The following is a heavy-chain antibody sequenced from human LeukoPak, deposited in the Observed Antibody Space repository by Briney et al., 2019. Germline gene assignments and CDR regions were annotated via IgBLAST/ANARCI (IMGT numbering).Heavy chain of an antibody. J-gene: IGHJ4*02. CDR2: ISSSSSYI. CDR1: GFTFSSYS. D-gene: IGHD3-10*01. CDR3: AAQFRRVIITSFDY. V-gene: IGHV3-21*01. Sequence: PGGSLRLSCAASGFTFSSYSMNWVRQAPGKGLEWVSSISSSSSYIYYADSVKGRFTISRDNAKNSLYLQMNSLRAEDTAVYYCAAQFRRVIITSFDYWGQGTLVTVSS.